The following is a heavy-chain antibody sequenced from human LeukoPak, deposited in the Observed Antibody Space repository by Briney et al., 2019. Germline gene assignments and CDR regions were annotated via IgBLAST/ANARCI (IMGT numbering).Heavy chain of an antibody. CDR2: ISAYNGNT. CDR1: GYTFTSYG. J-gene: IGHJ6*02. Sequence: ASVKVSCKASGYTFTSYGISWVRQAPGQGLEWMGWISAYNGNTNYAQKLQGRVTMTTDTSTSTAYMELRSLRSDDTAVYYCASDQGALLWFGELFSSYYYYGMDVWGQGTTVTVSS. CDR3: ASDQGALLWFGELFSSYYYYGMDV. D-gene: IGHD3-10*01. V-gene: IGHV1-18*01.